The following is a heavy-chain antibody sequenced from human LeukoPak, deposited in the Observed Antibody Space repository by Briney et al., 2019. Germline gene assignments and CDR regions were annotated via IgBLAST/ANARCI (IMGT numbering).Heavy chain of an antibody. V-gene: IGHV4-39*01. J-gene: IGHJ3*02. Sequence: SETLSLTCTVSGGSISSSSYYWGWIRQPPGKGLEWIGSIYYSGSTYYNPSLKSRVTISVDTSENQFSLKLSSVTAADTAVYYCARRGIAAAGNAFGIWGQGTMVTVSS. CDR1: GGSISSSSYY. CDR2: IYYSGST. CDR3: ARRGIAAAGNAFGI. D-gene: IGHD6-13*01.